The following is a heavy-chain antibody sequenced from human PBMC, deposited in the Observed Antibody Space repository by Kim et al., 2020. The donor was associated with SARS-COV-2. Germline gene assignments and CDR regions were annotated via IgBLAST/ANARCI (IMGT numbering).Heavy chain of an antibody. CDR1: GGSISSGGYY. D-gene: IGHD6-19*01. Sequence: SETLSLTCTVSGGSISSGGYYWSWIRQHPGKGLEWIGYIYYSGSTYYNPSLKSRVTISVDTSKNQFSLKLSSVTAADTAVYYCARDFDRVAGTNGMDVWGQGTAVTVSS. V-gene: IGHV4-31*03. CDR3: ARDFDRVAGTNGMDV. CDR2: IYYSGST. J-gene: IGHJ6*02.